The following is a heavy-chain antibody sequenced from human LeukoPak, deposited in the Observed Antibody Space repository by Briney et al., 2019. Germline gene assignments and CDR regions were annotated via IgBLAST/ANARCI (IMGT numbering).Heavy chain of an antibody. D-gene: IGHD2-15*01. CDR2: ISGSGGST. CDR3: AKVINRSHYIHLRDY. Sequence: GGSLRLSCAASGFTFSSYAMSWVRQAPGKGLEWVSAISGSGGSTYYADSVKGRFTISRDNSKNTLYLQMNSLRAEDTAVYYCAKVINRSHYIHLRDYWGQGTLVTVSS. J-gene: IGHJ4*02. CDR1: GFTFSSYA. V-gene: IGHV3-23*01.